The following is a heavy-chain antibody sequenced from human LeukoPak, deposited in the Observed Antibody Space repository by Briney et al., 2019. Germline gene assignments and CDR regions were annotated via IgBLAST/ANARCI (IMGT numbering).Heavy chain of an antibody. J-gene: IGHJ4*02. Sequence: ASVKVSCKASGYTFTSYDINWVRQATGQGLEWVGWMNPNSGNTGYAQKFQSRVTMTRNTFISTAYMELSSLRSEDTAVYYCARRSRSYGSGNIGGYWGQGTLVTVSS. CDR3: ARRSRSYGSGNIGGY. V-gene: IGHV1-8*01. D-gene: IGHD3-10*01. CDR1: GYTFTSYD. CDR2: MNPNSGNT.